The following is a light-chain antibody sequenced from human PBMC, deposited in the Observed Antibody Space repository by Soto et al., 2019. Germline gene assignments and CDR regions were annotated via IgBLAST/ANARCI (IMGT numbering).Light chain of an antibody. CDR2: SAS. CDR3: QQSYSTIT. Sequence: DIQMTQPPSSVSASVGDRVTITCQASQGISRSLAWYQQKPGKAPKLLIYSASSLQSGVPSRFSGSGSGTEFTLTISSLQPDDFATYYCQQSYSTITVGQGTRLEIK. CDR1: QGISRS. J-gene: IGKJ5*01. V-gene: IGKV1-12*01.